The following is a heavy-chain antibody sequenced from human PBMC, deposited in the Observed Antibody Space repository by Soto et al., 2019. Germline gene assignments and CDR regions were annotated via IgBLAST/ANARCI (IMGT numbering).Heavy chain of an antibody. V-gene: IGHV3-15*07. CDR3: FTDLNDLRRGSPYYYFGSDV. Sequence: AGSLRLSCAASGFTFSNAWLNWVRQAPGKGQEWVGRIKSKTDGGTTDYAAPEKGRFTISRNDSKNTQYLQMNSLKTEDTAVYYCFTDLNDLRRGSPYYYFGSDVWSQGTMVSV. D-gene: IGHD3-3*01. CDR2: IKSKTDGGTT. CDR1: GFTFSNAW. J-gene: IGHJ6*02.